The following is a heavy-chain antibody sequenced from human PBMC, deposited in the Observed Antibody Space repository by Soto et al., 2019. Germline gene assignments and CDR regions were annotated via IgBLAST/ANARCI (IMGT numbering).Heavy chain of an antibody. J-gene: IGHJ4*02. CDR3: ASQSHYSSGYSFDY. CDR2: ISSNGGYT. V-gene: IGHV3-64*01. D-gene: IGHD3-22*01. CDR1: GFTFSTYS. Sequence: GRYPRLSCAASGFTFSTYSMHWVRQAPGKGLEYVSAISSNGGYTYYANSVKGRFTISRDNSKNTLYLQMDSLRAEDMAVYYCASQSHYSSGYSFDYWGQGTLVTGSS.